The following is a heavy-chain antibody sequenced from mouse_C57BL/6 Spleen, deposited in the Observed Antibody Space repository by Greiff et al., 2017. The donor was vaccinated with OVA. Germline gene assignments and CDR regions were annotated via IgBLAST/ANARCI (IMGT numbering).Heavy chain of an antibody. Sequence: EVMLVESEGGLVQPGSSMKLSCTASGFTFSDYYMAWVRQVPEKGLEWVANINYDGSSTYYLDSLKSRFIISRDNAKNILYLQMSSLKSEDTATYYCARGSNWDVGYFDYWGQGTTLTVSS. CDR3: ARGSNWDVGYFDY. V-gene: IGHV5-16*01. CDR1: GFTFSDYY. D-gene: IGHD4-1*01. CDR2: INYDGSST. J-gene: IGHJ2*01.